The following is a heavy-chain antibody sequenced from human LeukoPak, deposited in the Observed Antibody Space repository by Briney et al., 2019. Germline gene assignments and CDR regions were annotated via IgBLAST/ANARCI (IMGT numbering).Heavy chain of an antibody. CDR3: ARFNGDSSGYYYYMDV. CDR2: INHSGST. Sequence: SETLSLTCAVYGGSFSGYYWSWIRQPPGKGLEWIGEINHSGSTNYNPSLKSRVTISVDTSKNQFSLKLSSVTAADTAVYYCARFNGDSSGYYYYMDVWGKGTTVTISS. CDR1: GGSFSGYY. D-gene: IGHD3-22*01. J-gene: IGHJ6*03. V-gene: IGHV4-34*01.